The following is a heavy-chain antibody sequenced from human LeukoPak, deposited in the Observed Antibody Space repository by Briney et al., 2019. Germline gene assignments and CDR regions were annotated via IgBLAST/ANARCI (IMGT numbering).Heavy chain of an antibody. Sequence: PSETLSLTCTVSGGSVSGYYCNWIRQPPGKGLEWIGYIYYSGSTYYNPSLKSRVTISVDTSKNQFSLKLSSVTAADTAVYYCATARNPAYGDYYWYFDLWGRGTLVTVSS. CDR1: GGSVSGYY. J-gene: IGHJ2*01. D-gene: IGHD4-17*01. V-gene: IGHV4-59*06. CDR3: ATARNPAYGDYYWYFDL. CDR2: IYYSGST.